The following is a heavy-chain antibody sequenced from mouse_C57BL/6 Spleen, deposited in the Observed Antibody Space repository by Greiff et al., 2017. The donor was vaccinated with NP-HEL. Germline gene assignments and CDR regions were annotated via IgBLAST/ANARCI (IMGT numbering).Heavy chain of an antibody. Sequence: EVHLVESGGGLVQPGGSMKLSCVASGFTFSNYWMNWVRQSPEKGLEWVAQIRLKSDNYATHYAESVKGRFTISRDDSKSSVYLQMNNLRAEDTGIYYCTGGTYLRYDYDGYAMDYWGQGTSVTVSS. V-gene: IGHV6-3*01. CDR2: IRLKSDNYAT. D-gene: IGHD2-4*01. CDR1: GFTFSNYW. CDR3: TGGTYLRYDYDGYAMDY. J-gene: IGHJ4*01.